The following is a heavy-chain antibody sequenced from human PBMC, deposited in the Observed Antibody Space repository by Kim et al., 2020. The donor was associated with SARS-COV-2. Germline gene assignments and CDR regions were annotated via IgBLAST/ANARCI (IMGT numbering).Heavy chain of an antibody. CDR1: GFSFSSHA. D-gene: IGHD2-21*02. CDR3: AKDSGQSLPDYYSDY. Sequence: GGSLRLSCVASGFSFSSHAMTWVRQAPGKGLEWVSSISGGGDHTYYADSVKGRFTISRDNSNDTLYLQMSSLSAEDTAMYYCAKDSGQSLPDYYSDYWGQGTLVTVSS. V-gene: IGHV3-23*01. CDR2: ISGGGDHT. J-gene: IGHJ4*02.